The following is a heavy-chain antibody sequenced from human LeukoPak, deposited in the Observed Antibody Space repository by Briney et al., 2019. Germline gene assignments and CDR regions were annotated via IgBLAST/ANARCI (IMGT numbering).Heavy chain of an antibody. V-gene: IGHV3-23*01. J-gene: IGHJ4*02. D-gene: IGHD6-13*01. CDR3: ARGTYSSSWKTFDY. CDR2: ISGSGGST. CDR1: GFTFSSYG. Sequence: PGGSLRLSCAASGFTFSSYGMSWVRQAPGKGLEWVSGISGSGGSTYYADSVKGRFAISRDNSKNTLYVQMNSLRAEDTAVYYCARGTYSSSWKTFDYWGQGTLVTVSS.